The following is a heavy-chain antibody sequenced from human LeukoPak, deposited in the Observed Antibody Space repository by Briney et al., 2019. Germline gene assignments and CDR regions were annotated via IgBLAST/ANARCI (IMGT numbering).Heavy chain of an antibody. J-gene: IGHJ4*02. CDR1: GFTFSRYE. V-gene: IGHV3-48*03. D-gene: IGHD6-19*01. Sequence: GGSLTLSCAASGFTFSRYEMNWLPQATGEGLEWVSYISTSCSTTYYADSVKCRFTISRDNAKNAQYLQMNSLRAEDTAVYYCARERAHSGWYLYWGQGTLVTVSS. CDR2: ISTSCSTT. CDR3: ARERAHSGWYLY.